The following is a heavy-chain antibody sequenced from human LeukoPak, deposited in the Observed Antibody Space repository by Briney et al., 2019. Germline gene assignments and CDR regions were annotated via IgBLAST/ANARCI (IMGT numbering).Heavy chain of an antibody. Sequence: ASVKVSCKASGYTFTSYGISWVRQAPGQGLEWMGIINPSGGSTSYAQKFQGRVTMTRDTSTSTVYMELSSLRSEDTAVYYCARRIAVAGTGEDWFDPWGQGTLVTVSS. CDR1: GYTFTSYG. V-gene: IGHV1-46*01. D-gene: IGHD6-19*01. CDR3: ARRIAVAGTGEDWFDP. CDR2: INPSGGST. J-gene: IGHJ5*02.